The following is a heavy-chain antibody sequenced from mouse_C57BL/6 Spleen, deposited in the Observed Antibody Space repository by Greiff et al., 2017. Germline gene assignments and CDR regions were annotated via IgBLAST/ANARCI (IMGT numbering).Heavy chain of an antibody. CDR1: GYTFTTYP. Sequence: VQVVESGAELVKPGASVTMSCKASGYTFTTYPIEWMKQNHGKSLEWIGNFHPYNDDTKYNEKFKGKATLTVEKSSSTVYLELSRLTSDDSAVYYCARGGITTVVADWYFDVWGTGTTVTVSS. CDR3: ARGGITTVVADWYFDV. J-gene: IGHJ1*03. D-gene: IGHD1-1*01. CDR2: FHPYNDDT. V-gene: IGHV1-47*01.